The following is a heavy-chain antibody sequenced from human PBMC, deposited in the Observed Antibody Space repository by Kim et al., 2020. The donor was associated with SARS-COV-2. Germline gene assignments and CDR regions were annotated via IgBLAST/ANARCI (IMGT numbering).Heavy chain of an antibody. J-gene: IGHJ4*02. CDR3: ARDMKSRGVGS. V-gene: IGHV4-59*13. Sequence: SETLSLTCTVSGGSISSYYWSWIRQPPGKGLEWIGYIYYSGSTNYNPSLKSRVTISVDTSKNQFSLKLSSVTAADTAVYYCARDMKSRGVGSWGQGTLVTVSS. D-gene: IGHD3-10*01. CDR1: GGSISSYY. CDR2: IYYSGST.